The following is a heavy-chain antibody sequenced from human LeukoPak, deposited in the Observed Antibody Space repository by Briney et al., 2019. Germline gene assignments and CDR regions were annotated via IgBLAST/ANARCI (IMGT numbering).Heavy chain of an antibody. V-gene: IGHV5-51*01. CDR2: IYPDDSDI. CDR3: ARYYYDRAVGPFDY. Sequence: GESLKISCKGSGYTFTNYWIGWVRQMPGQGLEWMGIIYPDDSDIRYSPSFQGQDTISADKSITTAYLQWSSLKASDTAMYYCARYYYDRAVGPFDYWGQGSLVTVSS. D-gene: IGHD3-22*01. J-gene: IGHJ4*02. CDR1: GYTFTNYW.